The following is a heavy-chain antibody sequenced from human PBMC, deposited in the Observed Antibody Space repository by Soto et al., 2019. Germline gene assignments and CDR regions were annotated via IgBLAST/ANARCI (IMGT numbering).Heavy chain of an antibody. CDR3: ARSRGGVQD. Sequence: QGQLQQWGAGLLKASETLSLICAGYGGSFSDYYWGWIRQPPGKGLEWIGEITDSGITNYNSSLKSRVIISVDTSKNQFSLKLRSVTAADTAVYYCARSRGGVQDWGQGTLVTVSS. V-gene: IGHV4-34*01. CDR1: GGSFSDYY. D-gene: IGHD3-10*01. J-gene: IGHJ1*01. CDR2: ITDSGIT.